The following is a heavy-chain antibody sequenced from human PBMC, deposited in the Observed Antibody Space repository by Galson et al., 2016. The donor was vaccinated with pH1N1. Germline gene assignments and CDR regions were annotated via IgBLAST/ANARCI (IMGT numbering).Heavy chain of an antibody. CDR3: ARVQVSAFFSMDH. D-gene: IGHD2-8*01. CDR1: GFNFSNHW. V-gene: IGHV3-7*03. Sequence: SLRLSCAGSGFNFSNHWMAWVRQAPGKGLEWVAHVNEEGIEENYIDSVTGRFIITRDNAKKSVFLQMYSLRGDGTAVYYCARVQVSAFFSMDHWGQGALVTVSS. CDR2: VNEEGIEE. J-gene: IGHJ4*02.